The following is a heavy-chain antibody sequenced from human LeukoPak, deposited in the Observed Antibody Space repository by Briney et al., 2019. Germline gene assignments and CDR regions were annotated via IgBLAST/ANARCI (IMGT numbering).Heavy chain of an antibody. CDR2: ISWDGGGT. CDR3: AKDKHSGYSYGNYYYYYYMDV. CDR1: GFTFDDYA. D-gene: IGHD5-18*01. J-gene: IGHJ6*03. V-gene: IGHV3-43D*03. Sequence: GGSLRLSCAASGFTFDDYAMHWVRQAPGKGLEWVSLISWDGGGTYYADSVKGRFTISRDNSKNSLYLQMNSLRAEDTALYYCAKDKHSGYSYGNYYYYYYMDVWGKGTTVTVSS.